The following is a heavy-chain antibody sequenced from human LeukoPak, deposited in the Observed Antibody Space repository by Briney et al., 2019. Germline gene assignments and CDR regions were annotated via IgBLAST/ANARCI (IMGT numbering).Heavy chain of an antibody. CDR1: GFTFNSYS. V-gene: IGHV3-21*04. D-gene: IGHD2-2*01. J-gene: IGHJ4*02. CDR3: AKPMCSSTSCYRYFDY. Sequence: PGGSLRLSCAASGFTFNSYSMNWVRQTPGKGLEWVSSISSSSGYINYADSVKGRFTVSRDNAKNSLYLQMNSLRAEDTAVYYCAKPMCSSTSCYRYFDYWGQGSPVTVSS. CDR2: ISSSSGYI.